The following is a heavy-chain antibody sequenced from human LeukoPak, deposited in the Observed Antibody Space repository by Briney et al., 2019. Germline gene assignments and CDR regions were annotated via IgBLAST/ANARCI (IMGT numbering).Heavy chain of an antibody. J-gene: IGHJ4*02. CDR2: IKHDGSDK. Sequence: GGSLRLSCSASGFSLSNYWMTWVRQSPGKGLEWVAIIKHDGSDKYCVDSVKGRFTISRDNAKNSLYLQMSSQRAEDTAVYYCARGGHRQKEFWGQGTLVTVSS. V-gene: IGHV3-7*01. D-gene: IGHD3-10*01. CDR3: ARGGHRQKEF. CDR1: GFSLSNYW.